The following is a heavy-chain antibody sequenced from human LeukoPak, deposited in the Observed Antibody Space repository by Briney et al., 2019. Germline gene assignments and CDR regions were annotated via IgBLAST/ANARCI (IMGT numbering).Heavy chain of an antibody. J-gene: IGHJ4*02. V-gene: IGHV4-30-2*01. D-gene: IGHD4-17*01. CDR1: GGSISRGGYC. CDR3: ARGADYGDKFDY. Sequence: PSQTLSLTCAVSGGSISRGGYCWSWLRQPQGKGREWIGYIYHSGSTYYYPSLKSRLTISVDRSKNPFSLKLSSVTAADTAVYYCARGADYGDKFDYWGQGTLVTVSS. CDR2: IYHSGST.